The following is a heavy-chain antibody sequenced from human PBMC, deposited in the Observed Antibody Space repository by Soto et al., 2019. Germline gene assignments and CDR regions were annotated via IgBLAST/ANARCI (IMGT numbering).Heavy chain of an antibody. Sequence: GGSLRLSCAASGFTFSSYSMNWVRQAPGKGLEWVSSISSSSSYIYYADSVKGRFTISRDNAKNSLYLQMNSLRAEDTAVYYCARDRGYGGNYVFDFWGLGTLVTVSS. D-gene: IGHD4-4*01. CDR3: ARDRGYGGNYVFDF. CDR1: GFTFSSYS. V-gene: IGHV3-21*01. J-gene: IGHJ4*02. CDR2: ISSSSSYI.